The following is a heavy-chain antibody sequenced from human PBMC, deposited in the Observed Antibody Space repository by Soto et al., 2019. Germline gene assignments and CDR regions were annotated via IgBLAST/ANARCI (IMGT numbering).Heavy chain of an antibody. CDR3: ARQGYYGSGSYYKFRWFDP. Sequence: SETLSLTCAVSGYSISSSNWWGWIRQPPGKGLEWIGYIYYSGSTYYNPSLKSRVTIFVDTSKNQFSLKLSSVTAADTALYYCARQGYYGSGSYYKFRWFDPWGQGTLVTVSS. V-gene: IGHV4-28*01. CDR1: GYSISSSNW. CDR2: IYYSGST. D-gene: IGHD3-10*01. J-gene: IGHJ5*02.